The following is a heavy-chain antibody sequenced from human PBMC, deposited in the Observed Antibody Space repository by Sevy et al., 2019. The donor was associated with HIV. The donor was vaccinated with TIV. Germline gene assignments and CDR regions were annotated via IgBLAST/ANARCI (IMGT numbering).Heavy chain of an antibody. CDR1: RIIFTTSG. V-gene: IGHV3-30*18. J-gene: IGHJ6*02. Sequence: GGSLRLSCVVSRIIFTTSGMHWVRQAPGKGLEWVAVISYHGRNKFYADSVKGRSTISRDNSKNILYLQMNSLRAEDTAVYYCAKDFTGYNGMDVWGQGTMVTVSS. CDR2: ISYHGRNK. D-gene: IGHD3-9*01. CDR3: AKDFTGYNGMDV.